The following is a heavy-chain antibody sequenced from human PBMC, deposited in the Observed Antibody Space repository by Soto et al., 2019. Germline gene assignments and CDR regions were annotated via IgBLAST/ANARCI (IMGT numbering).Heavy chain of an antibody. J-gene: IGHJ3*01. CDR3: ARDYYDETGLLAFEL. CDR2: ISGRSSTT. Sequence: EVQVVESGGALAQPGGSVRLSCEVSGFTFNSYSMNWVRQPPGKGLEWVSKISGRSSTTYYAYSVQGRFTITRYNAKNSPHLQTNSPRDEDTAVYYCARDYYDETGLLAFELWGQGKVVTVPS. V-gene: IGHV3-48*02. CDR1: GFTFNSYS. D-gene: IGHD3-22*01.